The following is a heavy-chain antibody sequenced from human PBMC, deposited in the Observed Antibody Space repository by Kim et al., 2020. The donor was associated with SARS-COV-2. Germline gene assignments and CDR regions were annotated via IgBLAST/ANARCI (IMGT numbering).Heavy chain of an antibody. Sequence: GGSLRLSCAASGFTFSSYGMHWVRQAPGKGLEWVAVIWYDGSNKYYADSVKGRFTISRDNSKNTLYLQMNSLRAEDTAVYYCARDGVAGFRGYGGGVYWGQGTLVTVSS. CDR3: ARDGVAGFRGYGGGVY. V-gene: IGHV3-33*08. CDR2: IWYDGSNK. CDR1: GFTFSSYG. J-gene: IGHJ4*02. D-gene: IGHD5-12*01.